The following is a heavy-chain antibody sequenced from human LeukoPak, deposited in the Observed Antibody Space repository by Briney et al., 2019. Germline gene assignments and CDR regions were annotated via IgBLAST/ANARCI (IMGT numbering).Heavy chain of an antibody. CDR3: AKDTARNYYYYYMDV. Sequence: GGSLRLSCAASGFTFDDYTMHWVRQAPGEGLEWVSLISWDGGSTYYADSVKGRFTISRDNSKNSLYLQMNSLRTEDTALYYCAKDTARNYYYYYMDVWGKGTTVTVSS. V-gene: IGHV3-43*01. CDR1: GFTFDDYT. J-gene: IGHJ6*03. CDR2: ISWDGGST.